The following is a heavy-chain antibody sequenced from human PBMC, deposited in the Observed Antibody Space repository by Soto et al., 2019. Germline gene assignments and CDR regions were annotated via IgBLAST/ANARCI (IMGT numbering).Heavy chain of an antibody. CDR3: ARDHIVGATNFDD. D-gene: IGHD1-26*01. CDR2: IKQDGSEK. V-gene: IGHV3-7*01. J-gene: IGHJ4*02. CDR1: GFTFSSYW. Sequence: GGSLRLSCAASGFTFSSYWMSWVRQAPGKGLEWVANIKQDGSEKYYVDSVKGRFTISRDNAKNSLYLQMNSLRAEDTAVYYCARDHIVGATNFDDWGQGTLVTVSS.